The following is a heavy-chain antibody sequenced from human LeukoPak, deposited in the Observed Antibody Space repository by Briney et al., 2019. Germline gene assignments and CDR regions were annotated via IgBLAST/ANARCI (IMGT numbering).Heavy chain of an antibody. CDR1: GYTFTGYY. D-gene: IGHD3-22*01. Sequence: ASVKVSCKASGYTFTGYYMHWVRQAPGQGLEWMGWINPNSGGTNYAQKFQGRVTMTRDTSISTAYMELSRLRSDDTAVYYCARGNGYSYATIVVVITAPDYWGQGTLVTVSS. J-gene: IGHJ4*02. CDR3: ARGNGYSYATIVVVITAPDY. V-gene: IGHV1-2*02. CDR2: INPNSGGT.